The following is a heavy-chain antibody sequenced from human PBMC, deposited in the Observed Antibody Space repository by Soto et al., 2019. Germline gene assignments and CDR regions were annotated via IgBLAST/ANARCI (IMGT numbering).Heavy chain of an antibody. J-gene: IGHJ4*02. CDR3: AKESGGERYAAYFDL. CDR2: ISAGGNTK. Sequence: QVQLVESGGGVVQPGTSLRLACAASGFTLSNIGMQWVRQAPGKGLEWVAVISAGGNTKYYADSVKGRFTIARDNSKRALVLQMNSLRTEYTAVYYCAKESGGERYAAYFDLWGQGTLVTVSA. CDR1: GFTLSNIG. V-gene: IGHV3-30*18. D-gene: IGHD2-21*01.